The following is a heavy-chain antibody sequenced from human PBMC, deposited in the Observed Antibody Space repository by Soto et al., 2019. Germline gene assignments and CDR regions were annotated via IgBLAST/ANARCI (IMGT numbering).Heavy chain of an antibody. D-gene: IGHD6-13*01. CDR3: ARGGGAALYYYGMDV. J-gene: IGHJ6*02. Sequence: PSETLSLTCGVYGGSFSGYYWSWIRQPPGKGLEWSGEINHSGSTNYNPSLKSRVTISVDTSKNQFSLKLGSVTAADTAVYYCARGGGAALYYYGMDVWGQGTTVTVSS. CDR2: INHSGST. CDR1: GGSFSGYY. V-gene: IGHV4-34*01.